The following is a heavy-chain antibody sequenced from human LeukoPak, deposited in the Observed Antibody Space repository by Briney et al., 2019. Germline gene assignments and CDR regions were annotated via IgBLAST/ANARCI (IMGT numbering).Heavy chain of an antibody. CDR3: ARVRYGGSYWVYYFDY. J-gene: IGHJ4*02. CDR2: ISAYNGNT. CDR1: GYTVTSYG. V-gene: IGHV1-18*01. Sequence: ASVKVSCKASGYTVTSYGLSWVRQAPGQGLEWMGWISAYNGNTNYAQKLQGRVTMTTDTSTSTAYMELRSLRSDATAVYYCARVRYGGSYWVYYFDYWGQGTLVTVSS. D-gene: IGHD1-26*01.